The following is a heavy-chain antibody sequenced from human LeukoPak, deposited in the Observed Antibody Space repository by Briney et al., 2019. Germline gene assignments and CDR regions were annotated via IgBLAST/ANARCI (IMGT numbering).Heavy chain of an antibody. CDR2: IYYSGST. J-gene: IGHJ6*03. CDR1: GGCISSSSYY. CDR3: ARDWGVSARPGYMDV. Sequence: SETLSLTCTVSGGCISSSSYYWGWIRQPPGKGLEWIGRIYYSGSTYYNPSLKSRVTISVGTSKNQFSLKLSSVTAADTAVYYCARDWGVSARPGYMDVWGKGTTVTVSS. D-gene: IGHD6-6*01. V-gene: IGHV4-39*07.